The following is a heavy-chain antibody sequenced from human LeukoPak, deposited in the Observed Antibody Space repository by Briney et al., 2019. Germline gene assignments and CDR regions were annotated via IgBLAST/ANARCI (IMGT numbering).Heavy chain of an antibody. D-gene: IGHD4-11*01. CDR2: ISSSGSTI. Sequence: GGSLRLSCAASGFTFSDYYMSWIRQAPGKGLEWVSYISSSGSTIYYADSVKGRFTISRDNAKNSLYLQINSLRAEDTAVYYCASGGKVSVTTWSLVYWGQGTLVTVSS. CDR1: GFTFSDYY. CDR3: ASGGKVSVTTWSLVY. J-gene: IGHJ4*02. V-gene: IGHV3-11*01.